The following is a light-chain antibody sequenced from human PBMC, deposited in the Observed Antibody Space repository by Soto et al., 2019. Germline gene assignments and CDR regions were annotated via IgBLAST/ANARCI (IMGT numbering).Light chain of an antibody. Sequence: EFVLTQSPGTLSLSPGERATLSCRASQSVSSSYLAWYQRKPGQTPRLLIYDASTRATGMQGRFSGSGSGTEFTLTIRSLQSEDFAVYYCKQYNNWPWTFGQGTKVDIK. V-gene: IGKV3-15*01. CDR2: DAS. CDR1: QSVSSSY. CDR3: KQYNNWPWT. J-gene: IGKJ1*01.